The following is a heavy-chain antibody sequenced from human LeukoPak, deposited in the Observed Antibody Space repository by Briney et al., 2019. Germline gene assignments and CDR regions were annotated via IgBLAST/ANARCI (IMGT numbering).Heavy chain of an antibody. D-gene: IGHD3-16*01. V-gene: IGHV4-34*01. CDR2: INHSGST. J-gene: IGHJ6*03. CDR1: GGSFSGYY. Sequence: SETLSLTCAVYGGSFSGYYWSWIRQPPGKGLEWIGEINHSGSTNYNPSLKSRVTISVDTSKNQFSLKLSSVTAADTAVYYCARAVRLGAYYYMDVWGKGTTVTVSS. CDR3: ARAVRLGAYYYMDV.